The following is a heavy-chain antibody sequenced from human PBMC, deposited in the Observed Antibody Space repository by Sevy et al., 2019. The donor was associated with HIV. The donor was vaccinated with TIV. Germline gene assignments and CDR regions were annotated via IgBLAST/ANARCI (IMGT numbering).Heavy chain of an antibody. CDR3: ARSAAIVVVPAAMGDYYYGMDV. D-gene: IGHD2-2*01. CDR2: ISSSSSYI. Sequence: VGSLRLSCAASGFTFSSYSMNWVRQAPGKGLEWVSSISSSSSYIYYADSVKGRFTISRDNAKNSLYLQMNSLRAEDTAVYYCARSAAIVVVPAAMGDYYYGMDVWGQGTTVTVSS. J-gene: IGHJ6*02. V-gene: IGHV3-21*01. CDR1: GFTFSSYS.